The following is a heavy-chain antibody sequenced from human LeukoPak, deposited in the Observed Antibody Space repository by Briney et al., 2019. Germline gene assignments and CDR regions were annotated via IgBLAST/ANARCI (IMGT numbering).Heavy chain of an antibody. CDR1: GFTFKSYT. CDR3: ARGYYSLGYFDY. J-gene: IGHJ4*02. Sequence: GGSLRLSCAASGFTFKSYTMNWVRQAPGKGLEWVSSITSSLSYISYADSVKGRFTISRDNAKNSLSLQMNSLRDEDTAVYYCARGYYSLGYFDYWGQGALVTVSS. D-gene: IGHD3-22*01. V-gene: IGHV3-21*03. CDR2: ITSSLSYI.